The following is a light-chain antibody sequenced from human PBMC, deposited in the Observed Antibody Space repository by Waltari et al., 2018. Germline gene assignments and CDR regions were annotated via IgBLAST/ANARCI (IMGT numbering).Light chain of an antibody. Sequence: DIVMTQSPDSLAVSLGERATINCKSSQSILYSSNNKNYLAWYQQKPGQPPKMIIYWTSTRESGVPDRFSGSGSGTDFTLTINNLQAEDVAVYYCQQYYSSPLTFGVGTKVEIK. J-gene: IGKJ4*01. CDR1: QSILYSSNNKNY. CDR3: QQYYSSPLT. CDR2: WTS. V-gene: IGKV4-1*01.